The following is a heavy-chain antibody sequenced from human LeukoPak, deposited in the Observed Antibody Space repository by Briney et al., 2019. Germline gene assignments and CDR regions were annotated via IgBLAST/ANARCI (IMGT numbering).Heavy chain of an antibody. Sequence: ASVKVSFKASGYTFTGYYMHWVRQAPGQGLEWMGWINPNSGGTNYAQKFQGRVTMTRDTSISTAYMELSRLRSDDTAVYYCATGGLGFLADEIPLGDYFDYWGQGTLVTVSS. D-gene: IGHD3-3*01. CDR3: ATGGLGFLADEIPLGDYFDY. J-gene: IGHJ4*02. CDR1: GYTFTGYY. CDR2: INPNSGGT. V-gene: IGHV1-2*02.